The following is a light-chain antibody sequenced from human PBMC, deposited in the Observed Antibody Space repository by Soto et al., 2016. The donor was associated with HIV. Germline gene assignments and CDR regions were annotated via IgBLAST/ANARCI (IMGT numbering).Light chain of an antibody. CDR3: QVWDTTSDHWV. V-gene: IGLV3-21*03. CDR1: NIASKP. CDR2: DDR. Sequence: SYELTQPPSVSVAPGKTARITCDENNIASKPVQWYKQMPGQAPVLVVYDDRGRPSVIPARFAAFNSANTATLIINRVEAGDEADYYCQVWDTTSDHWVFGGGTRLTVL. J-gene: IGLJ3*02.